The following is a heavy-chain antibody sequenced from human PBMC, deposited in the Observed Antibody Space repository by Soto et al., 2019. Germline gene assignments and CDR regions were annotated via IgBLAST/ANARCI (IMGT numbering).Heavy chain of an antibody. CDR3: ARVPYRNWFDP. CDR1: GASIGSGGW. Sequence: SETLSLTCAVSGASIGSGGWWSWVRQPPGKGLEWIAEIFHDGNTNYSPSLKSRVTISVDTSKNQFSLKLSSVTAADTAVYYCARVPYRNWFDPWGQGTLVTVSS. CDR2: IFHDGNT. J-gene: IGHJ5*02. D-gene: IGHD2-2*02. V-gene: IGHV4-4*02.